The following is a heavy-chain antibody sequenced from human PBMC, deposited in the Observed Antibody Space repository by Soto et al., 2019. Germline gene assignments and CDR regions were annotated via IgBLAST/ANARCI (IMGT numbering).Heavy chain of an antibody. J-gene: IGHJ4*02. CDR1: GFTFSNYW. CDR2: IKQDGIEK. Sequence: EVQLVESGGGLVQPGGSLRLSCEASGFTFSNYWMTWVRQAPGKGLEHMANIKQDGIEKYYVDSVKGRFTISRDNAKDSLYLQMNSLRAEDTAVYYCARWGAAGFEYWGQGTLVTVSS. D-gene: IGHD6-13*01. V-gene: IGHV3-7*03. CDR3: ARWGAAGFEY.